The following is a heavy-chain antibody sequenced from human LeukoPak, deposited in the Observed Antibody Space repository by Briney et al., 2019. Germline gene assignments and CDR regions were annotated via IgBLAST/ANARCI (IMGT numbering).Heavy chain of an antibody. CDR2: ISDEGSRT. J-gene: IGHJ3*02. CDR3: AKGLKVGVVGGFEI. V-gene: IGHV3-23*01. Sequence: GGSLRLSCAAAGFTFSSYAMSWVRQAPGKGLEWVVGISDEGSRTYYADSVKGRFTIARDKPKNTLYLQMNSLSADDTAVYYCAKGLKVGVVGGFEIWGQGTMVTVSS. CDR1: GFTFSSYA. D-gene: IGHD1-26*01.